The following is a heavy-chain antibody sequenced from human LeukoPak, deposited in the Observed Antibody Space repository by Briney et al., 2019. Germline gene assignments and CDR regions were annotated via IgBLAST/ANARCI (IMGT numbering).Heavy chain of an antibody. CDR2: IIPIFGTA. J-gene: IGHJ4*02. V-gene: IGHV1-69*13. Sequence: GASVKVSCKASGGTLSSYAISWVRQAPGQGLEWMGGIIPIFGTANYAQKFQGRVTITADESTSTAYMELSSLRSEDTAVYYCARGYYYDSSGYYYVPFDYWGQGTLVTVSS. D-gene: IGHD3-22*01. CDR3: ARGYYYDSSGYYYVPFDY. CDR1: GGTLSSYA.